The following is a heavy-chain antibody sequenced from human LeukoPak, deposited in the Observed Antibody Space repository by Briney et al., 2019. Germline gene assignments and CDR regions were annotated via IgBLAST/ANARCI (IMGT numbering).Heavy chain of an antibody. CDR3: LSFYETY. CDR1: GDYW. D-gene: IGHD2-2*01. J-gene: IGHJ4*02. V-gene: IGHV3-74*01. CDR2: INSAGSCT. Sequence: GGSLRLSCAASGDYWMHWVRQAPGKVLVSVSHINSAGSCTTHADSVQGRFTISKDNAKNTVYLQMNNLRAEDTAVYYCLSFYETYWGRGTLVTVSS.